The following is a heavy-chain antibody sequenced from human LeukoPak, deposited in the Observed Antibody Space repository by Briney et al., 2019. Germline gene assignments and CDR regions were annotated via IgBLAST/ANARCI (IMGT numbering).Heavy chain of an antibody. Sequence: GESLKISCKGSGYSFTSYWIGWVRQMPGKGLEWMGIIYPGDSDTRYNPSFQGQVTISADKSITTAYLQWSSLKASDTAMYYCARLGGYSSSWNYFENWGQGTLVTVSS. CDR1: GYSFTSYW. D-gene: IGHD6-13*01. CDR2: IYPGDSDT. V-gene: IGHV5-51*01. CDR3: ARLGGYSSSWNYFEN. J-gene: IGHJ1*01.